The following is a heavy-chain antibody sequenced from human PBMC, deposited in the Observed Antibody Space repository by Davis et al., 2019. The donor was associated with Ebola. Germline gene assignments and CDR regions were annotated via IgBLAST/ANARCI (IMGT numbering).Heavy chain of an antibody. J-gene: IGHJ4*02. Sequence: GESLKISCAASGFRLSTFWMSWVRQAPGKGLEWVANIKQDGSEIKYLAAVKGRFTISRDNAKNSLYLQMNSLGVEDTAVYYRARDPWDFWGQGTLVTVSS. CDR3: ARDPWDF. CDR2: IKQDGSEI. V-gene: IGHV3-7*01. CDR1: GFRLSTFW.